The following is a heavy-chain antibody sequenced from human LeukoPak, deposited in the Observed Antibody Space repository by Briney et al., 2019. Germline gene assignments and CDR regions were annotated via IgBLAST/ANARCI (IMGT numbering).Heavy chain of an antibody. CDR2: INHSGST. CDR1: GGSFSGYY. D-gene: IGHD5-18*01. J-gene: IGHJ6*03. Sequence: SETLSLTCAVYGGSFSGYYWSWIRQPPGKGLEWIGEINHSGSTNYNPSLKSRVTISVDTSKNQFSLKLSSVTAADTAVYYCARERGRSYGSVPYYYFYMDVWGKGTTVTVSS. V-gene: IGHV4-34*01. CDR3: ARERGRSYGSVPYYYFYMDV.